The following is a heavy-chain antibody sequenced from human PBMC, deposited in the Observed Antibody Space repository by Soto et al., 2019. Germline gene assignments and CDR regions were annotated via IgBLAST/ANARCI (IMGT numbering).Heavy chain of an antibody. CDR1: GGTFSSYA. Sequence: QVQLVQSGAEVKKPGSSVKVSCKASGGTFSSYAISWVRQAPGQGLEWMGGIIPIFGTANYAQKFQGRVTITADESTSTAYMELSSLRSEDTAVYYGARDQDSGYVINLLYFYNMDVWGQGTTVTVSS. CDR2: IIPIFGTA. V-gene: IGHV1-69*12. CDR3: ARDQDSGYVINLLYFYNMDV. J-gene: IGHJ6*02. D-gene: IGHD5-12*01.